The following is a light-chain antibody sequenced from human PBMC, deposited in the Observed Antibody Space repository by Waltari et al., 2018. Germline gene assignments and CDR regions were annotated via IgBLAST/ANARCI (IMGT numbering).Light chain of an antibody. CDR2: DNK. CDR1: SSNIGNYY. Sequence: QSVLTQPPSVSAAPGQKVTISCSGSSSNIGNYYVYWYHQLPGAAPKLLIYDNKKRPSGIPDRFSASKSGTSATLGSTGLQIGDEADYYCATWDNSLTDVVFGGGTKLTVL. V-gene: IGLV1-51*01. J-gene: IGLJ3*02. CDR3: ATWDNSLTDVV.